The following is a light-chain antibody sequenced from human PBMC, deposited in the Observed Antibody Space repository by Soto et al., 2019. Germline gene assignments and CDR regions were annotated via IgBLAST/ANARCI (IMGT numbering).Light chain of an antibody. CDR2: GVS. J-gene: IGLJ2*01. V-gene: IGLV2-14*03. Sequence: QSALTQPASVSGSPGQSITISCTGTSSDVGGYNYVSWYQHHPGKAPELMIYGVSNRPYGVSNRYSGSKSGNTGSLTTSGLQAEDEDDYYCSSYTGSSTLLFGGGTKVTVL. CDR3: SSYTGSSTLL. CDR1: SSDVGGYNY.